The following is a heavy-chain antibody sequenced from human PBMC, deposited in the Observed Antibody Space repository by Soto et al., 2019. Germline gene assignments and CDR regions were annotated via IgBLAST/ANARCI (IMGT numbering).Heavy chain of an antibody. Sequence: SETLSLTCAVSGYSISSGYYWGWIRQPPGKGPEWIGSIYHSGSTYYNPSLNSRVTLSIDMTNNHVSLILNSVTAADTAVYYCARVGPWVPYYYDSSPYTFENWFDPWGQGTLVTVSS. V-gene: IGHV4-38-2*01. CDR2: IYHSGST. D-gene: IGHD3-22*01. CDR1: GYSISSGYY. CDR3: ARVGPWVPYYYDSSPYTFENWFDP. J-gene: IGHJ5*02.